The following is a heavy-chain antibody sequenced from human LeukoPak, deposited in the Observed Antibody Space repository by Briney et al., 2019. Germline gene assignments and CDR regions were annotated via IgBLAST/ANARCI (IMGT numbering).Heavy chain of an antibody. Sequence: GESLKISCKGSGYSFTSYWIGWVRQMPGKGLEWMGIIYPGDSDTRYSPSFQGQVTISADKSISTAYLQRSSLKASDTAMYYCARRRGSYSFSGGVYFDYWGQGTLVTVSS. CDR1: GYSFTSYW. CDR2: IYPGDSDT. J-gene: IGHJ4*02. V-gene: IGHV5-51*01. CDR3: ARRRGSYSFSGGVYFDY. D-gene: IGHD3-16*01.